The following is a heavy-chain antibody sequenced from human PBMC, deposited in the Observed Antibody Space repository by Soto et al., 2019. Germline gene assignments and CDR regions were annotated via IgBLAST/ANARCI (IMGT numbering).Heavy chain of an antibody. D-gene: IGHD4-17*01. CDR1: GGSISSYY. Sequence: QVQLQESGPGLVKPSETLSLTCTVSGGSISSYYWSWIRQPPGKGLEWIGYIYYSGSSNYNPSLTSRLTISVDTSKNQPSLKLSSVTAADTAVYYCARRYGGHFDYWGQGTLVTVSS. CDR2: IYYSGSS. J-gene: IGHJ4*02. CDR3: ARRYGGHFDY. V-gene: IGHV4-59*08.